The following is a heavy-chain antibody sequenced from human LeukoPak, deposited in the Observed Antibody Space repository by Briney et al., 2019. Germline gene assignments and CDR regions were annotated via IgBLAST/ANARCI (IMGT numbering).Heavy chain of an antibody. CDR2: IYYSGST. V-gene: IGHV4-39*02. CDR1: GGSISSSSYY. D-gene: IGHD5-24*01. CDR3: ARDEDGRGIGFDY. Sequence: SETLSLTCTVSGGSISSSSYYWGWIRQPPGKGLEWIGSIYYSGSTYYNPSLKSRVTISVDTSKNQFSLKLSSVTAADTAVYYCARDEDGRGIGFDYWGQGTLVTVSS. J-gene: IGHJ4*02.